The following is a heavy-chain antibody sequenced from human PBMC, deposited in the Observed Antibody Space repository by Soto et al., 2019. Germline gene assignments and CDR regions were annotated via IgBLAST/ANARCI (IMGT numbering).Heavy chain of an antibody. Sequence: SETLSLTCTVSGGSISSSSFHWGWIRQPPGKGLEWIGSIYYSGSTYYSPSLKSRVTISVDTSKNQFSLKLSSVTAADTAVYYCARRGSGSYSDYWGQGTLVTVSS. V-gene: IGHV4-39*01. CDR3: ARRGSGSYSDY. CDR1: GGSISSSSFH. D-gene: IGHD3-10*01. CDR2: IYYSGST. J-gene: IGHJ4*02.